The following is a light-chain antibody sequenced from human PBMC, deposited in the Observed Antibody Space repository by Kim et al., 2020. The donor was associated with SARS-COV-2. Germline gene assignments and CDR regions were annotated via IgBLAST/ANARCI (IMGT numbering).Light chain of an antibody. CDR2: GAS. J-gene: IGKJ5*01. Sequence: ETVLTQSPGTLSLSPGERATFSCRASQSVSNNYLAWYQHKPGQAPRLLIYGASSRDTNISDRFSGSGSGTDFTLTISGLEPEDFAVYYCQQYGSSFITFGQGTRLEIK. CDR3: QQYGSSFIT. V-gene: IGKV3-20*01. CDR1: QSVSNNY.